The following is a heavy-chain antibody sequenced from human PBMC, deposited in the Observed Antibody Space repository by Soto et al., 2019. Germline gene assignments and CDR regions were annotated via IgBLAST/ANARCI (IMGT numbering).Heavy chain of an antibody. CDR2: IMPVFATP. J-gene: IGHJ6*02. Sequence: VPLMQSGAEVKKPGSSVKVSCKASGGTFSTSAISWVRQAPGEALEWVGGIMPVFATPDYAQKFQGRVTISADESTTTAYLEVTSLTTGDTCVSYGAREKARQQLGGNYNYVLDVWGPGTAITVSS. CDR3: AREKARQQLGGNYNYVLDV. V-gene: IGHV1-69*12. CDR1: GGTFSTSA. D-gene: IGHD3-3*02.